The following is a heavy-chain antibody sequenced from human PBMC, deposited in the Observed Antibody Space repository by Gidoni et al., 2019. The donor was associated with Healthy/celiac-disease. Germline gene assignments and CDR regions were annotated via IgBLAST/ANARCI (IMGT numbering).Heavy chain of an antibody. CDR1: GGTFSSYA. D-gene: IGHD2-2*01. Sequence: QVQLVQSGAEVKKPGSSVKVSCKASGGTFSSYAISWVRQAPGQGLEWMGGIIPIFGTANYAQKFQGRVTITADESTSTAYMELSSLRSEDTAVYYCAAYCSSTSCYEGGILDYWGQGTLVTVSS. J-gene: IGHJ4*02. CDR3: AAYCSSTSCYEGGILDY. V-gene: IGHV1-69*01. CDR2: IIPIFGTA.